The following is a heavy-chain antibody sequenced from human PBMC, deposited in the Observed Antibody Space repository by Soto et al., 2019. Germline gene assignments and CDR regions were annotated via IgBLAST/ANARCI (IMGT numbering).Heavy chain of an antibody. CDR2: IGSGGLT. V-gene: IGHV3-53*01. D-gene: IGHD3-3*02. J-gene: IGHJ4*02. Sequence: GGSLRLSCAVSGFSVTTNYMTWVRQAPGKGLEWVSLIGSGGLTYYADSVKGRFTISTDNSRNTLNLQMDSLEADDTALYYCARGRDSRSIFDDWGQGTLVTVSS. CDR3: ARGRDSRSIFDD. CDR1: GFSVTTNY.